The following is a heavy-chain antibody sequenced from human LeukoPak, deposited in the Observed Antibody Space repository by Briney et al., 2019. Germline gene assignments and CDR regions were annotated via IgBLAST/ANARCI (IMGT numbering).Heavy chain of an antibody. V-gene: IGHV3-20*04. CDR2: IKWNGGST. D-gene: IGHD3-16*01. J-gene: IGHJ4*02. CDR3: ARVVWGQLTYYFDY. Sequence: GGSLRLSCAASGFTFDDYGMSWVRQGPGKGLEWVSGIKWNGGSTGYADSVKGRFTISRDNAKNSLYLQMNSLRVEDTALYYCARVVWGQLTYYFDYWGQGTLVTVSS. CDR1: GFTFDDYG.